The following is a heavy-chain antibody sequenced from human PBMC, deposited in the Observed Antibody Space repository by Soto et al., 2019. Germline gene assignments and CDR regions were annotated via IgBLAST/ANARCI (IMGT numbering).Heavy chain of an antibody. CDR3: AKDKSYSRHYYFDY. Sequence: PVGSLRLSWVISGFTFDNYAMSWVRQAPGKGLEWVSSIGGSGVHTYYADSVKGRFTISRDNSKNTLYLQMDSLRAEDTAVFYCAKDKSYSRHYYFDYWGQGTLVTVSS. D-gene: IGHD3-10*01. CDR2: IGGSGVHT. CDR1: GFTFDNYA. V-gene: IGHV3-23*01. J-gene: IGHJ4*02.